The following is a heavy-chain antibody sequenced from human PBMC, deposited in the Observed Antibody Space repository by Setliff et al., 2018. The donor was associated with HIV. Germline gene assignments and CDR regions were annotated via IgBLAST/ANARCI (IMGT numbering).Heavy chain of an antibody. D-gene: IGHD3-10*01. J-gene: IGHJ4*02. CDR1: GTSIRSRF. CDR3: AREAYFFASGTYYFDS. Sequence: SETLSLTCTVSGTSIRSRFWSWIRQPPGKGLEWIGNIYHSGTTKSNPSLKSRVAISVDTSKNQFSLKLTSVTAADTAVYYCAREAYFFASGTYYFDSWGQGTLVTVSS. V-gene: IGHV4-59*11. CDR2: IYHSGTT.